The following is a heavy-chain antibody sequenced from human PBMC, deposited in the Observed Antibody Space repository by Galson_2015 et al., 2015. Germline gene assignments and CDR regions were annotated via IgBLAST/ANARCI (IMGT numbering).Heavy chain of an antibody. CDR1: GFTFSSYA. CDR3: ARVGDYIAARSWGCFDY. CDR2: ISYDGSNK. V-gene: IGHV3-30-3*01. J-gene: IGHJ4*02. D-gene: IGHD6-6*01. Sequence: SLRLSCAASGFTFSSYAMHWVRQAPGKGLEWVAVISYDGSNKFYADSVKGRFTISRDNAKNTLSLQMNSLRPEDTAVYYCARVGDYIAARSWGCFDYWGQGTLVTVSS.